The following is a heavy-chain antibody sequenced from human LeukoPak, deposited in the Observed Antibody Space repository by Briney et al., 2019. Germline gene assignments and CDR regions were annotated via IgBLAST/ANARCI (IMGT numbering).Heavy chain of an antibody. CDR1: GFTFSSYS. J-gene: IGHJ4*02. Sequence: PGGSLRLSRAASGFTFSSYSMNWVRQAPGKGLEWVSSISSSSSYIYYADSVKGRFTISRDNAKNSLYLQMNSLRAEDTAVYYCARVAAAAGTNGYWGQGTLVTVSS. D-gene: IGHD6-13*01. CDR2: ISSSSSYI. V-gene: IGHV3-21*01. CDR3: ARVAAAAGTNGY.